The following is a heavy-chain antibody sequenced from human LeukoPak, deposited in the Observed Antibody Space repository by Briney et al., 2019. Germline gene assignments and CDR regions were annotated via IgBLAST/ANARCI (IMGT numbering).Heavy chain of an antibody. CDR1: GYTFTSYY. V-gene: IGHV1-46*01. CDR2: INPSGGST. CDR3: ARLIVSGGYFDY. D-gene: IGHD2-21*01. Sequence: GASVKVSCKASGYTFTSYYIHWVRQAPGQGPEWMGLINPSGGSTSYAQKFQGRVTMTRDTSTSTVYMELSSLRSEDTAVYYCARLIVSGGYFDYWGQGTLVTVSS. J-gene: IGHJ4*02.